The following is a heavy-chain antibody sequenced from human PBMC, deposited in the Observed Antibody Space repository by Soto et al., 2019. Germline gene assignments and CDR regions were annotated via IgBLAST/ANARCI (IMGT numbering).Heavy chain of an antibody. CDR1: GGSFSGYY. CDR3: ARGVTTVTSYLNWFDP. Sequence: LSLTCAVYGGSFSGYYWSWIRQPPGKGLEWIGEINHSGSTNYNPSLKSRVTISVDTSKNQFSLKLSSVTAADTAVYYCARGVTTVTSYLNWFDPWGQGTPVTVSS. CDR2: INHSGST. J-gene: IGHJ5*02. V-gene: IGHV4-34*01. D-gene: IGHD4-17*01.